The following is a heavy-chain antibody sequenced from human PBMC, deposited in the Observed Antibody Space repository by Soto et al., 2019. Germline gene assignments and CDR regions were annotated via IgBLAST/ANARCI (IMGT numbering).Heavy chain of an antibody. CDR3: ARNWYSSGWPLDY. V-gene: IGHV1-69*13. Sequence: RASVKVSCKASGGTFSSYAISWVRQAPGQGLEWMGGIIPIFGTANYAQKFQGRVTITADESTSTAYMELSSLRSEDTAVYYCARNWYSSGWPLDYWGQGTLVTVSS. CDR2: IIPIFGTA. J-gene: IGHJ4*02. D-gene: IGHD6-19*01. CDR1: GGTFSSYA.